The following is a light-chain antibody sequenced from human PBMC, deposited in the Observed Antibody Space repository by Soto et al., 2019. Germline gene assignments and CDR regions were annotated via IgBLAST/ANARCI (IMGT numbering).Light chain of an antibody. V-gene: IGKV1-39*01. CDR1: QSISSY. J-gene: IGKJ4*01. CDR2: AAS. CDR3: QQSYRIPLT. Sequence: DIQMTQSPSTLSASVGDRVTLTCRASQSISSYLNWYQQKPGKAPKLLIYAASSLQSGVPSRFSGSGSGTDFTLTIRSLQPEDFATYYCQQSYRIPLTFGGGTKVDI.